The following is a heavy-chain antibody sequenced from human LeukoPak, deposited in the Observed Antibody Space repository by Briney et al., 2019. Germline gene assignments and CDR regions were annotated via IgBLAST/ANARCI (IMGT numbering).Heavy chain of an antibody. Sequence: GSLRLSCAASGFTFSSYGMSWVRQAPGKGLEWLSYISSSSSTIYYADSVKGRFTISRDNAKNSLYLQMNSLRAEDTAVYYCARRRGYSGYDRIYFDYWGQGTLVTVSS. V-gene: IGHV3-48*01. J-gene: IGHJ4*02. D-gene: IGHD5-12*01. CDR3: ARRRGYSGYDRIYFDY. CDR2: ISSSSSTI. CDR1: GFTFSSYG.